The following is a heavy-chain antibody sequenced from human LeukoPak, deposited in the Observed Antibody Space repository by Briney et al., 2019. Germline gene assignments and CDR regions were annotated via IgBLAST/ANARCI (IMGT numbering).Heavy chain of an antibody. CDR2: ISSSSTTI. J-gene: IGHJ6*03. Sequence: PGGSLRLSCAASGFTFSTYSMNWVRQAPGKGLEWVSYISSSSTTIYYADSVKGRFTISRDNAKNSLYLQMNSLRVEDTAVYYCARERSSRGTTGTTLYYYYVDVWGKGTTVTVSS. V-gene: IGHV3-48*01. D-gene: IGHD1-1*01. CDR1: GFTFSTYS. CDR3: ARERSSRGTTGTTLYYYYVDV.